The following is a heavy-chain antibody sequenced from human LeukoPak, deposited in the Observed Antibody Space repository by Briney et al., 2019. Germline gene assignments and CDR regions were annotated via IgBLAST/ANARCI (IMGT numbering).Heavy chain of an antibody. Sequence: PGGSLRLSCAASGFTFSSYAMSWVRQAPGKGLEWVSAISGSGGSTYYADSVKGRFTISRDNSKNTLYLQMNSLRAEDTAVYYCAKVGVGATDKGTFDYWGQGTLVTVSS. CDR3: AKVGVGATDKGTFDY. CDR1: GFTFSSYA. J-gene: IGHJ4*02. D-gene: IGHD1-26*01. V-gene: IGHV3-23*01. CDR2: ISGSGGST.